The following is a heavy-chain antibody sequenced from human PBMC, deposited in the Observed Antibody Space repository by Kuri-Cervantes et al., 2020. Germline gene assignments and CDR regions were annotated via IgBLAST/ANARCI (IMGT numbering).Heavy chain of an antibody. V-gene: IGHV1-18*01. Sequence: ASVKVSCKASGYTFISYGISWVRQAPGQGLEWMGWISAYNGNTNHTQKFQGRVTLTTDTSTSTAYMELRSLRSDDTAVYYCARGGGLGYCTGGVCYTDYYYYMDVWGKGTTVTVSS. D-gene: IGHD2-8*02. CDR2: ISAYNGNT. CDR1: GYTFISYG. CDR3: ARGGGLGYCTGGVCYTDYYYYMDV. J-gene: IGHJ6*03.